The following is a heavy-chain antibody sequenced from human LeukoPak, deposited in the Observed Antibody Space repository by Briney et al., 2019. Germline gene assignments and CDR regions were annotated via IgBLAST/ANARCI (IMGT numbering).Heavy chain of an antibody. CDR1: GGSISSGSYY. Sequence: SQTLSLTCTVSGGSISSGSYYWSWIRQTAGKRLEWIGRIYTSGSTNYNPSLRSRVTISLDTSKNQFSLKLSSVTAADTAVYYCARDLVTGWYDAFDIWGQGTMVTVSS. CDR3: ARDLVTGWYDAFDI. V-gene: IGHV4-61*02. J-gene: IGHJ3*02. D-gene: IGHD4-23*01. CDR2: IYTSGST.